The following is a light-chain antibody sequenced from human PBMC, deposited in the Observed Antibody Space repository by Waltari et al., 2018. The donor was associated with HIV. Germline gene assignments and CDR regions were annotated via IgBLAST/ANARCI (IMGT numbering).Light chain of an antibody. CDR3: GTWDSSLSGVV. J-gene: IGLJ2*01. V-gene: IGLV1-51*01. CDR1: SAHIGNNY. CDR2: ENN. Sequence: QSVLPQPPSVSAAPGQKVTISCSGSSAHIGNNYVSWYQQLPGTAPKLLIYENNKRPSGIPYRFSGSKSGTSATLGITGLQTGDEADYYCGTWDSSLSGVVFGGGTKLTVL.